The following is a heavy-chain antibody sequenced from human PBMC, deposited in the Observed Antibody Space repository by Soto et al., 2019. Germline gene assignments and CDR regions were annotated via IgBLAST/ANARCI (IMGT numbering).Heavy chain of an antibody. CDR2: ISGSSSTI. J-gene: IGHJ4*02. V-gene: IGHV3-48*02. Sequence: GGSLRLSCAASGFTFSSYSMSWVRQAPGKGLEWVSYISGSSSTIYYTDSVKGRFTISRDNAKNSLYLQMNSLRDEDTAVYYCARDPYDILTGYTYYFDYWGQGTLVTVSS. CDR3: ARDPYDILTGYTYYFDY. D-gene: IGHD3-9*01. CDR1: GFTFSSYS.